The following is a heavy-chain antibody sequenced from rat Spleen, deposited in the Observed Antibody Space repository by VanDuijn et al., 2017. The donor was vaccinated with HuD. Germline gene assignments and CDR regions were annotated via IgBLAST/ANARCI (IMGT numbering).Heavy chain of an antibody. D-gene: IGHD1-6*01. J-gene: IGHJ1*01. CDR2: ITKSGGSS. Sequence: EVQLVESDGDLVQPGRSLKLSCAASGFSFSDYYMAWVRQAPTKGLEWVASITKSGGSSYYPDSVKGRFTISRDNAKSTLYLQMNSLRSEDTATYYCTRMYTADSYWYFDFWGPGTMVTVSS. CDR1: GFSFSDYY. CDR3: TRMYTADSYWYFDF. V-gene: IGHV5-25*01.